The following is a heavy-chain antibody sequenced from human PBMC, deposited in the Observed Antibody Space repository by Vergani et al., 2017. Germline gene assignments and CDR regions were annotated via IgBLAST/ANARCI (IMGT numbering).Heavy chain of an antibody. CDR3: AGHTGQNYDFWSGYFYYYYYMDV. V-gene: IGHV4-59*01. D-gene: IGHD3-3*01. CDR2: IYYSGST. J-gene: IGHJ6*03. CDR1: GGSISSYY. Sequence: QVQLQESGPGLVKPSETLSLTCTVSGGSISSYYWSWIRQPPGKGLEWIGYIYYSGSTNYNPSLKSRVTISVDTSKNQFSLKLSSGTAADTAVYYCAGHTGQNYDFWSGYFYYYYYMDVWGKGTTVTVSS.